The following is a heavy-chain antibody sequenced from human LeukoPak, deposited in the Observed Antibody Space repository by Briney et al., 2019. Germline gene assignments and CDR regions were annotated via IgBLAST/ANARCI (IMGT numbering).Heavy chain of an antibody. CDR2: LHHTGTT. D-gene: IGHD2-8*02. J-gene: IGHJ2*01. CDR3: ARAPPGGGYWFFDL. CDR1: DYSISSTAY. V-gene: IGHV4-38-2*02. Sequence: SETLSLTCTVSDYSISSTAYWGWVRQPPGKGLEWIGNLHHTGTTYYNPSLKSRLTISVETSKNQFYLSLSSVTAADTAVYYCARAPPGGGYWFFDLWGRGTLVTVSS.